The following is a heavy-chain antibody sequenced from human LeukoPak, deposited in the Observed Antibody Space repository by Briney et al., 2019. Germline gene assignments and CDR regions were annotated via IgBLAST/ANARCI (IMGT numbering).Heavy chain of an antibody. CDR3: ATYSYGSVDP. CDR1: GGTFSSYA. Sequence: GASVKVSCKASGGTFSSYAISWVRQAPGQGLEWMGMINPSGGSTVYAQKFQGRVTMTRDTSTSTVDMELSSLRSEDTAMYYCATYSYGSVDPWGQGTLVTVSS. J-gene: IGHJ5*02. V-gene: IGHV1-46*01. CDR2: INPSGGST. D-gene: IGHD5-18*01.